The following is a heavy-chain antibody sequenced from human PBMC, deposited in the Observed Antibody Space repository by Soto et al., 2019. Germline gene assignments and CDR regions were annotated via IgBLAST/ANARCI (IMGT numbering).Heavy chain of an antibody. CDR2: IIPIFGTA. CDR1: GGTFSSYA. CDR3: ARLTYCSSTSCYPRTFNWFDP. V-gene: IGHV1-69*01. J-gene: IGHJ5*02. D-gene: IGHD2-2*01. Sequence: QVRLVQSGAEVKKPGSSVKVSCKASGGTFSSYAISWVRQAPGQGLEWMGGIIPIFGTANYAQKFQGRVTITADESTSTAYMELSSLRSEDTAVYYCARLTYCSSTSCYPRTFNWFDPWGQGTLVTVSS.